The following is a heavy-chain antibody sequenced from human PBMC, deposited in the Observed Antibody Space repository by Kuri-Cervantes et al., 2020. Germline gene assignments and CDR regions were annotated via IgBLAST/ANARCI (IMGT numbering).Heavy chain of an antibody. Sequence: GESLKISCAASGFTFSDYYMSWIRQAPGKGLEWVSYISSSGSTIYYADSVKGRFTISRDNAKSSLYLQMNSLRAEDKAVYYCARDHDYYDSSGYDYWGQGTLVTVSS. CDR2: ISSSGSTI. J-gene: IGHJ4*02. CDR3: ARDHDYYDSSGYDY. V-gene: IGHV3-11*01. CDR1: GFTFSDYY. D-gene: IGHD3-22*01.